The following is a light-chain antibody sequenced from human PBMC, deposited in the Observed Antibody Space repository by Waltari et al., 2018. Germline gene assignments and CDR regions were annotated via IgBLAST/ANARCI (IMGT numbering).Light chain of an antibody. J-gene: IGLJ3*02. CDR2: DVR. V-gene: IGLV2-8*01. Sequence: QSALTQPPSASGSPGQSVTISCTGTSSDVGAYDFVSWYQQHPGKAPKLMIYDVRKRPPGVPDGSSGPKSGNTASLTVSGLQAEDEADYYCSSYGGSNNVVFGGGTKLTVL. CDR1: SSDVGAYDF. CDR3: SSYGGSNNVV.